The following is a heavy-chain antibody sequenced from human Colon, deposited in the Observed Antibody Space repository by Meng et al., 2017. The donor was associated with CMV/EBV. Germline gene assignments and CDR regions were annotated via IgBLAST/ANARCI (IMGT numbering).Heavy chain of an antibody. CDR2: INLWNGNI. J-gene: IGHJ4*02. D-gene: IGHD6-13*01. V-gene: IGHV1-18*01. CDR1: GYTFNKHG. Sequence: ASVKVSCKASGYTFNKHGINWVRQAPGQGLEWMGWINLWNGNIEYAQKFQGRVTMTTDTSTSTAYMELRSLRSDDTAVYYCARGGVQGVADYWGQGTLVTVSS. CDR3: ARGGVQGVADY.